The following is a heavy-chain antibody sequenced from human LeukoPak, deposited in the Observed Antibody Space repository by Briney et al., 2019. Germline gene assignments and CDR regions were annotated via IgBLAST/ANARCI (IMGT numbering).Heavy chain of an antibody. CDR1: GFTGRFTFSSYW. CDR2: IKQDGSEK. CDR3: GSNPFSGSPG. Sequence: GSLRLSCAGSGFTGRFTFSSYWMSWVRRAPGKGLEWVATIKQDGSEKYFVDSVKGRFTISRDNAKNSLYLQLNSLRPEDTAVYYCGSNPFSGSPGWGQGTLVVVSS. V-gene: IGHV3-7*01. J-gene: IGHJ4*02. D-gene: IGHD1-26*01.